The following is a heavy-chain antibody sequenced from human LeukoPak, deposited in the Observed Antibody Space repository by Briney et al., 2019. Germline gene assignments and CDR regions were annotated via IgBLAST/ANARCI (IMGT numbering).Heavy chain of an antibody. CDR2: IYYSGTT. D-gene: IGHD3-10*01. CDR3: ARDRGGSGIGMDV. Sequence: PSETLSLTCTVSGGSISSYYWSWIRQPPGKGLEWIGYIYYSGTTNYNPSLKSRVTISVDTSKNQFSLKLSPVTAADTAVYYCARDRGGSGIGMDVWGQGTTVTVSS. J-gene: IGHJ6*02. V-gene: IGHV4-59*01. CDR1: GGSISSYY.